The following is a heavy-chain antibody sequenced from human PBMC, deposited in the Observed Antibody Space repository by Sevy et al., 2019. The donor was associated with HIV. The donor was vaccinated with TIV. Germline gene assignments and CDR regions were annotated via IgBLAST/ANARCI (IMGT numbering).Heavy chain of an antibody. CDR2: LSFGCGKI. Sequence: GGSLRLSCAASGFAFYEYSMSWIRQAPGKGLEWVATLSFGCGKINYADSVTGRFTISRDNSKNSFYLQMDNLRVEDTALYYGAREGCSRPHDYWGQGTRVTVSS. D-gene: IGHD2-8*01. J-gene: IGHJ4*02. V-gene: IGHV3-23*01. CDR1: GFAFYEYS. CDR3: AREGCSRPHDY.